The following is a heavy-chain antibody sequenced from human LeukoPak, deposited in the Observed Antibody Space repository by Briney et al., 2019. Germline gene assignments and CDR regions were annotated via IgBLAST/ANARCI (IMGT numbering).Heavy chain of an antibody. V-gene: IGHV3-23*01. J-gene: IGHJ4*02. D-gene: IGHD1-26*01. Sequence: GGSLRLSCAASGFTFSSYGMSWVRQAPGKGLEWVSAISGSGGTTYYADSVKGRFTISRDNSKNTLYQQMSSLRAEDTAVYYCAKDQGYSGSYYLVYWGQGTLVTVSS. CDR1: GFTFSSYG. CDR2: ISGSGGTT. CDR3: AKDQGYSGSYYLVY.